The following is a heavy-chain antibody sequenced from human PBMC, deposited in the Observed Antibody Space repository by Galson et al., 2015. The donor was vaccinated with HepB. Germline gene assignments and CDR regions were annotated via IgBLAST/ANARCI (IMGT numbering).Heavy chain of an antibody. CDR1: GGSDNTFS. CDR3: ARGSAYFDY. CDR2: TSPLFGTA. J-gene: IGHJ4*02. V-gene: IGHV1-69*13. Sequence: AVKICCKASGGSDNTFSMNWVRQAHRQDLQWVRGTSPLFGTADYSQRCQGRVTITADGSTTTAYMELSSLTSDDTAVYYCARGSAYFDYWGQGTQVTVSS.